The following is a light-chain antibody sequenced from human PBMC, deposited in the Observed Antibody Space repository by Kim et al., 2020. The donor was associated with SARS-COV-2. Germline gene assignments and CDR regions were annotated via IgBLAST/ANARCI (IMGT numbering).Light chain of an antibody. J-gene: IGLJ2*01. CDR3: LLFYSDARVL. V-gene: IGLV7-46*01. Sequence: QAVVTQEPSLTVSPGGTVTLTCGSSTGAVTSGHYPYWFQQKPGQAPRTLFYDTSNKHSWTPARFSGSLLGGKAALTLSGAQPEDEAEYYCLLFYSDARVLFGGGTQLTVL. CDR1: TGAVTSGHY. CDR2: DTS.